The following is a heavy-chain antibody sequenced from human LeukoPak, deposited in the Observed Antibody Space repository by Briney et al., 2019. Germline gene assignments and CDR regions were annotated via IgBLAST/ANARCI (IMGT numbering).Heavy chain of an antibody. CDR2: IIPIFGTA. CDR3: ARGRDFWSGYLPYYYYGMDV. Sequence: ASVKVSCKASGGTFSSYAISWVRQAPGQGLEWMGGIIPIFGTANYAQKFQGRVTITADESTSTAYIELSSLRSEDTAVYYCARGRDFWSGYLPYYYYGMDVWGQGTTVTVSS. V-gene: IGHV1-69*13. D-gene: IGHD3-3*01. CDR1: GGTFSSYA. J-gene: IGHJ6*02.